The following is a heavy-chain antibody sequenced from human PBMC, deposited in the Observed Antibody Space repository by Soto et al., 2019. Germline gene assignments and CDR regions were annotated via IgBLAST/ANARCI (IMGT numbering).Heavy chain of an antibody. CDR2: ISYDGSNK. Sequence: GGSLRLSCAASGFTFSSYGMHWVRQAPGKGLEWVAVISYDGSNKYYADSVKGRFTISRDNSKNTLYLQMNSLRAEDTAVYYCAKDLMTTVTTFIYYYYGMDVWGQGTTVTVSS. J-gene: IGHJ6*02. V-gene: IGHV3-30*18. CDR1: GFTFSSYG. D-gene: IGHD4-4*01. CDR3: AKDLMTTVTTFIYYYYGMDV.